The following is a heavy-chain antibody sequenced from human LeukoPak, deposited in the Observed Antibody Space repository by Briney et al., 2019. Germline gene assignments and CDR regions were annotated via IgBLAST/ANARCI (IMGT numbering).Heavy chain of an antibody. CDR2: TQNDGSNK. V-gene: IGHV3-30*02. CDR3: ARDRATHSSSWFDS. D-gene: IGHD6-19*01. J-gene: IGHJ5*01. CDR1: GFIFGSYG. Sequence: PGRSLRLSCAASGFIFGSYGMHWVRQAPGKGLDWVACTQNDGSNKYYADSVKGRFTISRDNSKNTLYLQMNSLRAEDTAVYYCARDRATHSSSWFDSWGQGILVTVSS.